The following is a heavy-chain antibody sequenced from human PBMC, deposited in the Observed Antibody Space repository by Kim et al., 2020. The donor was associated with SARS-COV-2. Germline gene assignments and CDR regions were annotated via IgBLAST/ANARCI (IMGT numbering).Heavy chain of an antibody. D-gene: IGHD3-10*01. CDR1: GFTFSSNP. CDR2: ISSVGSSR. J-gene: IGHJ4*02. V-gene: IGHV3-30*13. CDR3: ARDASTLIWFGKLDQ. Sequence: GGSLRLSCAASGFTFSSNPFHWVRQAPGRGLELVAVISSVGSSRNYSESVNGRFTISRDNSRNSFYPQTDSLGTEETAVYYCARDASTLIWFGKLDQWGQGALVTVS.